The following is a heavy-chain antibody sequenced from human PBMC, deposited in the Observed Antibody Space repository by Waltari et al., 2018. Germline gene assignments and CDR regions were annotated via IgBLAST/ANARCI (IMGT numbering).Heavy chain of an antibody. CDR2: IIPIFGTA. J-gene: IGHJ6*02. D-gene: IGHD5-12*01. CDR1: GGTFSSYA. CDR3: ASKGGYDSRNYYYYYGMDV. V-gene: IGHV1-69*13. Sequence: QVQLVQSGAEVKKPGSSVKVSCKASGGTFSSYAISWVRKAPGQGLEWMGGIIPIFGTANYAQKFQGRVTITADESTSTAYMELSSLRSEDTAVYYCASKGGYDSRNYYYYYGMDVWGQGTTVTVSS.